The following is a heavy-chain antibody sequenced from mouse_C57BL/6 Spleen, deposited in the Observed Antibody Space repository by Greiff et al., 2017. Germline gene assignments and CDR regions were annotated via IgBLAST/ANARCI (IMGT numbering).Heavy chain of an antibody. J-gene: IGHJ4*01. CDR1: GYTFTSYW. CDR2: IYPGNSDT. CDR3: TREVVATGAMDY. V-gene: IGHV1-5*01. D-gene: IGHD1-1*01. Sequence: EVQLQQSGTVLARPGASVKMSCKTSGYTFTSYWMHWVKQRPGQGLEWMGAIYPGNSDTSYNQKFKGKAKLTAVTSASTAYMELSSLTNEDSAVYYCTREVVATGAMDYWGQGTSVTVSS.